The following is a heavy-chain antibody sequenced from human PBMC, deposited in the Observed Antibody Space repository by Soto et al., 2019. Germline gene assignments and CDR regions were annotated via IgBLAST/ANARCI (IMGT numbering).Heavy chain of an antibody. CDR1: GYTFTNYG. CDR2: ISAYNGNT. J-gene: IGHJ5*02. CDR3: ASTYSRLTGFDP. V-gene: IGHV1-18*01. Sequence: ASVKVSCKASGYTFTNYGLNWVRQAPGQGLEWMGWISAYNGNTNYAQKLQGRVTMTTDTSTSTAYMELRSLRSDDTAVYYCASTYSRLTGFDPWGQGTLVTVSS. D-gene: IGHD6-13*01.